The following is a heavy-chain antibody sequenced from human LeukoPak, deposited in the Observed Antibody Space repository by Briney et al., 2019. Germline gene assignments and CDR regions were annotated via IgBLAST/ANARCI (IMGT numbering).Heavy chain of an antibody. CDR2: TYYSGST. CDR1: GGSLSSYY. D-gene: IGHD3-9*01. CDR3: ARGAGYYAS. Sequence: SQTLSLTCTVSGGSLSSYYWSWIRQPPGKGLEWIGYTYYSGSTNYNPSLKSRVTISVDTSKNQFSLKLSSVTAADTAVYYCARGAGYYASWGQGTLVTVSS. V-gene: IGHV4-59*01. J-gene: IGHJ5*02.